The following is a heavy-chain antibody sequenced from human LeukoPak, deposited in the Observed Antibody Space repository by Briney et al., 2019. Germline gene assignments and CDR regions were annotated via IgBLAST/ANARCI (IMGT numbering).Heavy chain of an antibody. CDR3: ARVRGAVTTVSDV. CDR1: GFTFSDYY. J-gene: IGHJ4*02. D-gene: IGHD4-17*01. Sequence: PGGSLRLSCAASGFTFSDYYMSWIRQAPGKGLEWVSYISSSGSTIYYADSVKGRFTISRDNAENSLYLQMTSLRAEDTAVYYCARVRGAVTTVSDVWGQGTLVTVSS. CDR2: ISSSGSTI. V-gene: IGHV3-11*04.